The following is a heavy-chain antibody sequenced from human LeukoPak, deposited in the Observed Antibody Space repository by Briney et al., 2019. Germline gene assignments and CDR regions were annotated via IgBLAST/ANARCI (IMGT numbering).Heavy chain of an antibody. D-gene: IGHD6-13*01. CDR2: INQDGSEK. J-gene: IGHJ6*03. CDR1: GFSFSSYW. CDR3: ARADEAAGYYYYYYMDV. Sequence: GGSLRLSCAASGFSFSSYWMSWVRQAPGKGLEWVANINQDGSEKYYVDFVKGRFAISRDNAKNSLYLQMNSLRAEDTAVYYCARADEAAGYYYYYYMDVWGKGTTVTVSS. V-gene: IGHV3-7*01.